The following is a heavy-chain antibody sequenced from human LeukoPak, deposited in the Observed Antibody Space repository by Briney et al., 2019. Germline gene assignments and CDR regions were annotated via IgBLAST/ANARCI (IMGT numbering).Heavy chain of an antibody. J-gene: IGHJ5*02. CDR3: AKQGGPGVISSSWFGP. CDR2: ISTSGGNT. D-gene: IGHD2-2*02. CDR1: GFTFSNYA. Sequence: PGGSLRLSCVASGFTFSNYAMTWVRQAPGKGLEWVSGISTSGGNTNYADSVKGRCTISRDNSKNTMYLQMNSLRAEDTAVYYCAKQGGPGVISSSWFGPWGQGTLVTVSS. V-gene: IGHV3-23*01.